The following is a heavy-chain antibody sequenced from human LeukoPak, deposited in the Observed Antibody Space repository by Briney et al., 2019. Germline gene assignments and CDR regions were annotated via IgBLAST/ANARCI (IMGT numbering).Heavy chain of an antibody. CDR1: GDSISSGNYY. J-gene: IGHJ4*02. CDR3: ARDRGRYYFDY. D-gene: IGHD3-9*01. Sequence: PSETLSLTCTVSGDSISSGNYYWSWIRQPAGKGLEWIGCIYISGSTNYNPSLNSRVTISVDTSKNQFSLKLSSVTAADTAVYYCARDRGRYYFDYWGQGILVTVSS. V-gene: IGHV4-61*02. CDR2: IYISGST.